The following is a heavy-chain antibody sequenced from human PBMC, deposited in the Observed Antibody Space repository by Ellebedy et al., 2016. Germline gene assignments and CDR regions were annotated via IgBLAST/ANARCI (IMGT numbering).Heavy chain of an antibody. CDR1: GGSISSSSYY. CDR2: IYYSGST. J-gene: IGHJ3*02. V-gene: IGHV4-39*07. D-gene: IGHD3-16*02. CDR3: ARDPLRLGELSHVII. Sequence: SETLSLTCTVSGGSISSSSYYWGWIRQPPGKGLEWIGSIYYSGSTYYNPSLKSRVTISVDTSKNQFSLKLSSVTAADTAVYYCARDPLRLGELSHVIIWGQGTMVTVSS.